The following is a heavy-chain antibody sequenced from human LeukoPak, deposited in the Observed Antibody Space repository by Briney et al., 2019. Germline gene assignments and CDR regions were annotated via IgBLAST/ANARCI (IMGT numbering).Heavy chain of an antibody. Sequence: SETLSLTCTVSGGSISSSSYYWGWIRQPPGKGLEWIGAIYYSGTTYYNPSLKSRVTISVDTSKNQFSLKLSPVTAADTAVYFCARLLPSSLLDYWGQGTLVTVSS. D-gene: IGHD6-13*01. CDR3: ARLLPSSLLDY. CDR2: IYYSGTT. CDR1: GGSISSSSYY. V-gene: IGHV4-39*01. J-gene: IGHJ4*02.